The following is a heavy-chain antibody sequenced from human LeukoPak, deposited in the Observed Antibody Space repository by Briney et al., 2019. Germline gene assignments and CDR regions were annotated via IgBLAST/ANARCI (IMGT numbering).Heavy chain of an antibody. CDR3: ARAIIMVRGLGNFFDP. CDR1: GGSISSAGFS. J-gene: IGHJ5*02. V-gene: IGHV4-30-2*01. D-gene: IGHD3-10*01. CDR2: IYHAGST. Sequence: SETLSLTCAVSGGSISSAGFSWSWLRQPPGKGLEWIGSIYHAGSTYYNPSLKSRVTMSVDRSKKQFSLNLKSVYAADTAVYYCARAIIMVRGLGNFFDPWGQGTLVTASS.